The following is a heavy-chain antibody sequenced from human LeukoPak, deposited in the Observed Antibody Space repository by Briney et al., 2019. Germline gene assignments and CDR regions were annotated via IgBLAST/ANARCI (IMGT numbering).Heavy chain of an antibody. CDR3: ARDRRYCGGGSCYFDYFFDY. V-gene: IGHV3-30-3*01. D-gene: IGHD2-15*01. CDR2: ISYDGGIN. J-gene: IGHJ4*02. Sequence: GGSLRLSCAAAGFTFNSYAVHWVRQAPGKGLEWVAVISYDGGINFYAGSVKGRFTISRDNSKNTLYLQMNSLRAEDSALYFCARDRRYCGGGSCYFDYFFDYWGQGTLVTVSS. CDR1: GFTFNSYA.